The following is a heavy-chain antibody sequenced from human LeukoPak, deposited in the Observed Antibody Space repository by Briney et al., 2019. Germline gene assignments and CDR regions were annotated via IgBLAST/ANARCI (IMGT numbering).Heavy chain of an antibody. V-gene: IGHV3-20*04. CDR2: INWNGGST. D-gene: IGHD3-22*01. Sequence: RAGGSLRLSCAAPGFTFDDYGMSWVRQAPGKGLEWVSGINWNGGSTGYADSVKGRFTISRDNAKNSLYLQMNSLRAEDTALYYCARDRKTYYYDSSGYPHDYWGQGTLVTVSS. J-gene: IGHJ4*02. CDR3: ARDRKTYYYDSSGYPHDY. CDR1: GFTFDDYG.